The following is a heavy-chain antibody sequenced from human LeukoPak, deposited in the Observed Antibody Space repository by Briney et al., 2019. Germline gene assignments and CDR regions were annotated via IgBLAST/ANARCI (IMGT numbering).Heavy chain of an antibody. CDR3: AKDFYPYSGSYSVFDY. CDR2: ISYDGSNK. CDR1: GFIFSNYG. Sequence: GGSLRLSCAASGFIFSNYGMHWVRQAPGKGLEWVALISYDGSNKYYADSVKGRFTISRNTSKNTLYLQMNSLRAEDTAVYYCAKDFYPYSGSYSVFDYWGQGTLVTVSS. D-gene: IGHD1-26*01. V-gene: IGHV3-30*18. J-gene: IGHJ4*02.